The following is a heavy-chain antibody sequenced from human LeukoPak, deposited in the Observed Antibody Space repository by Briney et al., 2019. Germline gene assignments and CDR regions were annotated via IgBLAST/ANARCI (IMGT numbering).Heavy chain of an antibody. CDR1: GFTFSSYA. D-gene: IGHD3-22*01. CDR2: ISYDGSNK. Sequence: GGSLRLSCAASGFTFSSYAMHWVRQAPGKGLEWVAVISYDGSNKYYADSVKGRFTISRDNSKNTLYLQMNSLRAEDTAVYYCARDLIDWGQGTLVTVSS. CDR3: ARDLID. J-gene: IGHJ4*02. V-gene: IGHV3-30-3*01.